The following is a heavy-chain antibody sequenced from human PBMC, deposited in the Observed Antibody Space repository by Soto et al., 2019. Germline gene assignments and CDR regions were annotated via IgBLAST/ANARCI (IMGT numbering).Heavy chain of an antibody. CDR1: SASISSSSYT. CDR3: ARLHGYCISSSCHGHYAMDV. CDR2: IYYSGTT. V-gene: IGHV4-39*01. Sequence: QLQLQESGPGLVKPSETLSLTCTVSSASISSSSYTWGWIRQHPGKGLEWIGSIYYSGTTYYNPSLNSRATVSVDTSKNQFSLKVTSVTAADTAVYYCARLHGYCISSSCHGHYAMDVWGQGTTVTVSS. D-gene: IGHD2-2*01. J-gene: IGHJ6*02.